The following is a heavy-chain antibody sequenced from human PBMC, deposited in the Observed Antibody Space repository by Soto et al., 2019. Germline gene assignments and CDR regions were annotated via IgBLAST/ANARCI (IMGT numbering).Heavy chain of an antibody. D-gene: IGHD3-22*01. CDR3: ARAGGRWLPIDY. V-gene: IGHV4-30-4*01. CDR1: GGSISSGDYY. J-gene: IGHJ4*02. Sequence: SETLSLTCTVSGGSISSGDYYWSWIRQPPGKGLEWIGYIYYSGSTYYNPSLKSRVTISVDTSKNQFSLKLSSVTAADTAVYYCARAGGRWLPIDYWGQGTLVTVSS. CDR2: IYYSGST.